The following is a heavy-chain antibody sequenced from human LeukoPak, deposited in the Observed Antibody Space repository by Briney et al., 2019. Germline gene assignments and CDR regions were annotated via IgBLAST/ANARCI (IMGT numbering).Heavy chain of an antibody. CDR3: ARDRGGITMIVVVITSYFDY. D-gene: IGHD3-22*01. CDR1: GFTFSSYA. J-gene: IGHJ4*02. CDR2: ISGSGGST. V-gene: IGHV3-23*01. Sequence: GGSLRLSCAASGFTFSSYAMSWVRQAPGKGLEWVSAISGSGGSTYYADSVKGRFTISRDNSKNTLYLQMNSLRAEDTAVYYCARDRGGITMIVVVITSYFDYWGQGTLVTVSS.